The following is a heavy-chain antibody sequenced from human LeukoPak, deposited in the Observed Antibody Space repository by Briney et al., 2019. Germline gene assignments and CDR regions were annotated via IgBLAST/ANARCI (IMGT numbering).Heavy chain of an antibody. Sequence: GGSLRLSCAASGFTFSSYWMHWVRHAPGKGLVWVSRINSDGSITNYADSVEGRFTISRDNAKNTLYLQMNSLRAEDTAVYYCARDHLYYDFWSGYSQDYYFDYWGQGALVTVSS. V-gene: IGHV3-74*01. CDR2: INSDGSIT. CDR3: ARDHLYYDFWSGYSQDYYFDY. D-gene: IGHD3-3*01. CDR1: GFTFSSYW. J-gene: IGHJ4*02.